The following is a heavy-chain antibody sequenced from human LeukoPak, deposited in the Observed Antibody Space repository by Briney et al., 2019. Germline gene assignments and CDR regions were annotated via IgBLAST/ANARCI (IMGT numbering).Heavy chain of an antibody. D-gene: IGHD3-9*01. CDR3: ARDLDWLDV. Sequence: GSLRLSCAASGFTFSSYSMNWVRQAPGKGLEWVSYISSSGSTIYYADSVKGRFTISRDNAKNSLYLQMNSLRAEDTAVYYCARDLDWLDVWGKGTTVTISS. CDR1: GFTFSSYS. CDR2: ISSSGSTI. J-gene: IGHJ6*04. V-gene: IGHV3-48*04.